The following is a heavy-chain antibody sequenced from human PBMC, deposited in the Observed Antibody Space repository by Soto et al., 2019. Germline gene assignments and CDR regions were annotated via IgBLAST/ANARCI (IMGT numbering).Heavy chain of an antibody. Sequence: QVQLVESGGGVVQPGRSLRLSCAASGVTFSSYGMPWVRQAPGKVLEWVAVISYDGTKKYYADSVKGRFTIPRDDSKNTLYLQMNSLRPEDTAVYYSAKEKATREYRFIVDYWGQGTLVTVSS. CDR1: GVTFSSYG. CDR3: AKEKATREYRFIVDY. D-gene: IGHD5-12*01. CDR2: ISYDGTKK. V-gene: IGHV3-30*18. J-gene: IGHJ4*02.